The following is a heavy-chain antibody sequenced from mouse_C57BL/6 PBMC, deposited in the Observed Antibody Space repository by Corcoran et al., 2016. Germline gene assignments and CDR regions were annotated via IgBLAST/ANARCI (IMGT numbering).Heavy chain of an antibody. Sequence: DVQLQESGPGLVKPSQSLSLTCSVTGYSITSGYYWNWIRQFPGNKLEWMGYISYDGSNNYNPSLKNRISITRDTSKNQFFLKLNSVTTEDTATYYCARETYDSSMDYWGQGTSVTVSS. V-gene: IGHV3-6*01. J-gene: IGHJ4*01. CDR2: ISYDGSN. CDR1: GYSITSGYY. CDR3: ARETYDSSMDY. D-gene: IGHD2-4*01.